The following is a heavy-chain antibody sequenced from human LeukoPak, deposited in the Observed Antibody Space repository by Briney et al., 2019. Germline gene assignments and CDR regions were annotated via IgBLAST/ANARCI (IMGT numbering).Heavy chain of an antibody. CDR1: GGSISTYY. CDR3: AREDPQTTVPEGMDV. D-gene: IGHD4-17*01. Sequence: SETLSLTCSVSGGSISTYYWSWIRQPPGKGLEWIGYIYYTGTTNYNPSLRSRVTISVDTSRNQFSLRLSSVTAADTAVYYCAREDPQTTVPEGMDVWGHGTTVIVSS. J-gene: IGHJ6*02. V-gene: IGHV4-59*01. CDR2: IYYTGTT.